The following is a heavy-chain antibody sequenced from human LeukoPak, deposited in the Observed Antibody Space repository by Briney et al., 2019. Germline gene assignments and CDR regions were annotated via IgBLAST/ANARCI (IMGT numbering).Heavy chain of an antibody. J-gene: IGHJ4*02. CDR2: IKQDGSEK. D-gene: IGHD5-24*01. Sequence: QPGRSLRLSCTASGFTFSSYWMSWVRQAPGKGLEWVANIKQDGSEKYYVDSVKGRFTISRDNAKNSLYLQMNSLRAEDTAVYYCARDDFGGKWVATISHFDYWGQGTLVTVSS. CDR3: ARDDFGGKWVATISHFDY. V-gene: IGHV3-7*01. CDR1: GFTFSSYW.